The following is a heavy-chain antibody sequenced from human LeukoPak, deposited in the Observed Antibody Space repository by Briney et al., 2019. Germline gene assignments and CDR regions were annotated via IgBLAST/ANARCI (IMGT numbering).Heavy chain of an antibody. D-gene: IGHD5-12*01. V-gene: IGHV3-21*01. Sequence: PGGSLRLSCAASGFTFSSYSMNWVRQAPGKGLEWVSSISSSSSYIYYADSVKGRFTISRDNAKNSLYPQMNSLRAEDTAVYYCARSERYSGYDLSNIGKDYWGQGTLVTVSS. CDR3: ARSERYSGYDLSNIGKDY. CDR2: ISSSSSYI. J-gene: IGHJ4*02. CDR1: GFTFSSYS.